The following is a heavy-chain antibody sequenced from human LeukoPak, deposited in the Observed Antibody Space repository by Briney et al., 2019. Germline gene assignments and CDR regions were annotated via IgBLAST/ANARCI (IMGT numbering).Heavy chain of an antibody. J-gene: IGHJ5*01. CDR2: IKQDGSEI. CDR1: GFNMSDYW. CDR3: ARDIDWLDC. V-gene: IGHV3-7*01. Sequence: GGSLRLSCIASGFNMSDYWMSWVRQAPGKALEWVANIKQDGSEIYSGDSLKGRFTISRDNAKNSLYLQMNSLRGEDTAVYYCARDIDWLDCWGQGTLVTVSS. D-gene: IGHD2-15*01.